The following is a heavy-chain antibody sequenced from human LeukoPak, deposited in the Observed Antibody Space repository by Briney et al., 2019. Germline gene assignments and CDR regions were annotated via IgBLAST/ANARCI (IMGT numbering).Heavy chain of an antibody. V-gene: IGHV1-69*05. CDR3: ARDSGWYDYYYYMDV. D-gene: IGHD6-19*01. J-gene: IGHJ6*03. CDR2: IIPIFGTA. Sequence: SVKVSCKASGGTFSSYAISWVRHAPGQGLGWMGRIIPIFGTANYAQKFQGRVTITTDESTSTAYMELSSLRSEDTAVYYWARDSGWYDYYYYMDVWGKGTTVTVSS. CDR1: GGTFSSYA.